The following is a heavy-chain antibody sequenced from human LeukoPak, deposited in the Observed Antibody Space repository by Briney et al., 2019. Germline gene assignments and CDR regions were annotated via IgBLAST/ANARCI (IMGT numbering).Heavy chain of an antibody. Sequence: GGSLRLSCAASGFTFSNYGMHWVRQAPGKGLEWVAFIRYDGSNKSYADSVKGRFTISRDNAKNSLYLQMNSLRAEDTAVYYCAREKWSSGWPLDYWGQGTLVTVSS. V-gene: IGHV3-30*02. CDR1: GFTFSNYG. D-gene: IGHD6-19*01. CDR2: IRYDGSNK. J-gene: IGHJ4*02. CDR3: AREKWSSGWPLDY.